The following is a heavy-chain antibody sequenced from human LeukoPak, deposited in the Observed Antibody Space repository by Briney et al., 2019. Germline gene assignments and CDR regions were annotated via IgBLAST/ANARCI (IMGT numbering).Heavy chain of an antibody. V-gene: IGHV4-59*01. CDR2: VYYTGST. J-gene: IGHJ3*01. CDR1: GGSFSGYY. Sequence: SETLSLTCAVYGGSFSGYYWSWVRQPPGEGLEWIGFVYYTGSTNYSPSLKSRVTISVDTSKNQFSLKLRSVTAADTAVYYCARISSSNWYNERGAFDVWGQGTMVTVSS. D-gene: IGHD6-13*01. CDR3: ARISSSNWYNERGAFDV.